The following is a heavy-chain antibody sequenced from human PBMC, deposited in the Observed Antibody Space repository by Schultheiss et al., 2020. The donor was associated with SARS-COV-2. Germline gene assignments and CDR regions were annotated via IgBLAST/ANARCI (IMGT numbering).Heavy chain of an antibody. J-gene: IGHJ5*02. V-gene: IGHV3-73*01. CDR2: IRSKANSYAT. CDR3: AKPDAPGIAVAGRINWFDP. D-gene: IGHD6-19*01. Sequence: GGSLRLSCAASGFTFSGSAMHWVRQASGKGLEWVGRIRSKANSYATAYAASVKGRFTISRDDSKNTAYLQMNSLKTEDTAVYYCAKPDAPGIAVAGRINWFDPWGQGTLVTVSS. CDR1: GFTFSGSA.